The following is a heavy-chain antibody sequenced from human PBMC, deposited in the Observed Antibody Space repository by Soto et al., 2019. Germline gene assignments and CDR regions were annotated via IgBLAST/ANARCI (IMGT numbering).Heavy chain of an antibody. CDR1: GFTFGNYG. Sequence: PGGSLRLSCAASGFTFGNYGMNWVRQAPGKGLGWVSTISGNSAYIYYTDALRGRFTISRDNAKNSLHLQMNSLRAEDTAVYYCTRDASRDSSARGWFDPWGPGTLVTVSS. V-gene: IGHV3-21*01. D-gene: IGHD6-13*01. CDR2: ISGNSAYI. J-gene: IGHJ5*02. CDR3: TRDASRDSSARGWFDP.